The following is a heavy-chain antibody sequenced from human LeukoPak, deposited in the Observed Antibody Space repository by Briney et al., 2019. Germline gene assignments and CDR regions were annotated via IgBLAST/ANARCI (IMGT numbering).Heavy chain of an antibody. Sequence: SETLSLTCTVSGDSISSYYWSWIRQPPGKGLEWIGYIYYSGSTNYNPSLKSRVTISVDTSKNQFSLKLSSVTAADTAVYYCAREVGDYYGSGSSVLDYWGQGTLVTVSS. J-gene: IGHJ4*02. CDR2: IYYSGST. CDR3: AREVGDYYGSGSSVLDY. D-gene: IGHD3-10*01. CDR1: GDSISSYY. V-gene: IGHV4-59*01.